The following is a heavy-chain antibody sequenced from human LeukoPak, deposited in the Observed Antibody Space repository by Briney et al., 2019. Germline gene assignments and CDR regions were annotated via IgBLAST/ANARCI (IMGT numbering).Heavy chain of an antibody. CDR2: IKSKTDGGTT. V-gene: IGHV3-15*01. D-gene: IGHD1-7*01. CDR3: TFKGWNYGEGPTGLYYYYYMDV. J-gene: IGHJ6*03. Sequence: GGSLRLSCAASGFTFSNAWMSWVRQAPGKGLEWVGRIKSKTDGGTTDYAAPVKGRFTISRDDSKNTLYLQMNSLKTEDTAVYYCTFKGWNYGEGPTGLYYYYYMDVWGKGTTVTVSS. CDR1: GFTFSNAW.